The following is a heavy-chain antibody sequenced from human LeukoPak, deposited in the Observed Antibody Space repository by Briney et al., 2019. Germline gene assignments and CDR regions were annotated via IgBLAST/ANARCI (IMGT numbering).Heavy chain of an antibody. V-gene: IGHV1-18*04. CDR3: ARDGDIVVVPAAMLLDY. J-gene: IGHJ4*02. Sequence: ASVKVSCKASGYTFTSYGISWVRQAPGQGLEWMGWISAYNGNTNYAQKLQGSVSMTTDTPTSTAYMELRSLRSDDTAVYYCARDGDIVVVPAAMLLDYWGQGTLVTVSS. CDR2: ISAYNGNT. CDR1: GYTFTSYG. D-gene: IGHD2-2*01.